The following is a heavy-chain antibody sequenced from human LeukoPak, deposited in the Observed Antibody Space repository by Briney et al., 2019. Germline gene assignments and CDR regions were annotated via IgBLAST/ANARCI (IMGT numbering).Heavy chain of an antibody. J-gene: IGHJ4*02. Sequence: GGSLRLSCAASGFTFSSYAMSWVRQAPGTGLEWVSGISGSGESTYYADSVKGRFTISRDNSKNTLYLQMNSLRAEDTAVYYCAKTRSCSSASCYIDYWGQGTLVTVSS. D-gene: IGHD2-2*02. CDR3: AKTRSCSSASCYIDY. V-gene: IGHV3-23*01. CDR2: ISGSGEST. CDR1: GFTFSSYA.